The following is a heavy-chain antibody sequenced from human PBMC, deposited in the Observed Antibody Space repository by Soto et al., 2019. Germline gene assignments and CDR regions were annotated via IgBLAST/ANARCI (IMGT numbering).Heavy chain of an antibody. Sequence: ASVKVSCKASGYTVTNYDISWVRQAPGQGLEWMGWISAYNGDTNYTQKLQGRVTMTTDTSTSTAYMELRSLRSDDTAVYYCARDVYPLDYWGQGTLVTVSS. CDR3: ARDVYPLDY. CDR1: GYTVTNYD. CDR2: ISAYNGDT. J-gene: IGHJ4*02. V-gene: IGHV1-18*01.